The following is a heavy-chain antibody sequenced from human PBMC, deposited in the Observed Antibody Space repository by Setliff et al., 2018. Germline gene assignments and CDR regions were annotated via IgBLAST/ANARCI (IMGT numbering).Heavy chain of an antibody. D-gene: IGHD2-21*01. CDR2: LYPNGNT. CDR1: GGSTNNYH. J-gene: IGHJ5*02. V-gene: IGHV4-4*07. CDR3: ARYIPSAGCFDP. Sequence: SETLSLTCTVSGGSTNNYHWTWIRQPAGKGLEWIGRLYPNGNTNYNPSLKSRVTISVDTSKKQFSLMLTSVTAADTAVYYCARYIPSAGCFDPWGQGALVTVSS.